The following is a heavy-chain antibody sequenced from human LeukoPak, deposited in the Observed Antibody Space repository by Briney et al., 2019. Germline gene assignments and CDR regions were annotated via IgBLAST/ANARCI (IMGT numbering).Heavy chain of an antibody. J-gene: IGHJ4*02. CDR1: GYSISSGYD. D-gene: IGHD5-18*01. CDR3: ARVRLWTHYFDY. Sequence: SETLSLTCTVSGYSISSGYDWGWIRQPPGRGLEWIGSMYHSGSTNYNPSLKSRVTISVDTSKNQFSLKLSSVTAADTAVYYCARVRLWTHYFDYWGQGTLVTVSS. V-gene: IGHV4-38-2*02. CDR2: MYHSGST.